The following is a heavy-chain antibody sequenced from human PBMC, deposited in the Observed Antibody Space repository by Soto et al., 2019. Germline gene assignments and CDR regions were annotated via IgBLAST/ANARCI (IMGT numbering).Heavy chain of an antibody. V-gene: IGHV3-21*01. CDR2: ISSSSSYI. Sequence: XVCLRLSCAASGFTFSSYSMNWVRQAPGKGLEWVSSISSSSSYIYYADSVKGRFTISRDNAKNSLYLQMNSLRAEDTAVYYCARRGTSYYDSSGYYKWAQGTLVTVSS. D-gene: IGHD3-22*01. CDR1: GFTFSSYS. J-gene: IGHJ4*02. CDR3: ARRGTSYYDSSGYYK.